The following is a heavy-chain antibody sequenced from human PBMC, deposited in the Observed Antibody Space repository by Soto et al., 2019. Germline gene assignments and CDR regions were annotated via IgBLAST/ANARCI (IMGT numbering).Heavy chain of an antibody. V-gene: IGHV3-23*01. Sequence: EVQLLESGGGLVQPGGSLRLSCAASGFTFSSYAMSWVRQAPGKGLEWVSVISGSGGTTYYSDSVKGRFTISRDNSKNTLDLQMNSLRVEDTAVYYCAKGTRSSGWYSDYWGQGTLVTVSS. CDR1: GFTFSSYA. J-gene: IGHJ4*02. D-gene: IGHD6-19*01. CDR3: AKGTRSSGWYSDY. CDR2: ISGSGGTT.